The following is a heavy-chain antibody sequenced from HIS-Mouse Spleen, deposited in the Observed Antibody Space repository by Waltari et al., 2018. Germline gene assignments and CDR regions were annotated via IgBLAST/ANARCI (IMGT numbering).Heavy chain of an antibody. CDR2: IYYSGST. J-gene: IGHJ2*01. V-gene: IGHV4-39*07. D-gene: IGHD6-13*01. CDR1: GDSISSSSSY. Sequence: QLQLQESGPGLVKPSETLSLTCTVSGDSISSSSSYWGWIRQPPGKGLEWIGSIYYSGSTYYNPSLKSRVTISVDTSKNQFSLKLSSVTAADTAVYYCAREIPYSSSWYDWYFDLWGRGTLVTVSS. CDR3: AREIPYSSSWYDWYFDL.